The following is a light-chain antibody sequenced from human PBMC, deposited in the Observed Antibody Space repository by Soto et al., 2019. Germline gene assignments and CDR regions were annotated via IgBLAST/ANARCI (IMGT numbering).Light chain of an antibody. CDR3: QQYGSSPPWT. V-gene: IGKV3-20*01. Sequence: EIVLTQSPGTLSLSPGERATLSCRASQSVSSSYLAWHQQKPGQAPRLLIYGASSRATGIPDRFSGSGSGTDFALTITRLEPEDFAVYYCQQYGSSPPWTVGQGTKVEIK. CDR1: QSVSSSY. CDR2: GAS. J-gene: IGKJ1*01.